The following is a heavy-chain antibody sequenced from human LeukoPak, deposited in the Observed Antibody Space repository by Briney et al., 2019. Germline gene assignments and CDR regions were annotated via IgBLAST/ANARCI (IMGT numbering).Heavy chain of an antibody. CDR1: GGSISPYY. Sequence: SETLSLTCTVSGGSISPYYWGWIRQPPGKGLEWIGYIYSSGSANYNPSLKSRVTISVDTSKNQFSLKLSSVTAADTAVYYCARMGGYSGYATYWGQGTLVTVSS. V-gene: IGHV4-59*08. J-gene: IGHJ4*02. D-gene: IGHD5-12*01. CDR3: ARMGGYSGYATY. CDR2: IYSSGSA.